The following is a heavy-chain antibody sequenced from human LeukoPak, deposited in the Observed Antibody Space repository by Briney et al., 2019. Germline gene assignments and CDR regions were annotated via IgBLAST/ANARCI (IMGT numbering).Heavy chain of an antibody. CDR1: GGSISSGGYY. V-gene: IGHV4-39*07. Sequence: SETLSLTCTVSGGSISSGGYYWSWIRQPPGKGLEWIGEINHSGSTNYNPSLKSRVTISVDTSKNQFSLKLSSVTAADTAVYYCASVVRGAYYYYYGMDVWGQGTTVTVSS. CDR2: INHSGST. D-gene: IGHD3-10*02. CDR3: ASVVRGAYYYYYGMDV. J-gene: IGHJ6*02.